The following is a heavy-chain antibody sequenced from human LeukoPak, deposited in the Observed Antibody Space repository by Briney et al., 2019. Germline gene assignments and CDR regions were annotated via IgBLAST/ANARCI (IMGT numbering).Heavy chain of an antibody. CDR3: ARDHVNYYGSGSYYRDWFDP. CDR2: IYYSGST. Sequence: PSETLSLTCTVSGGSISSSSYYWGWIRQPPGKGLEWIGSIYYSGSTYYNPSLKSRVTISVDTSKNQFSLKLSSVTAADTAVYYCARDHVNYYGSGSYYRDWFDPWGQGTLVTVSS. CDR1: GGSISSSSYY. V-gene: IGHV4-39*07. J-gene: IGHJ5*02. D-gene: IGHD3-10*01.